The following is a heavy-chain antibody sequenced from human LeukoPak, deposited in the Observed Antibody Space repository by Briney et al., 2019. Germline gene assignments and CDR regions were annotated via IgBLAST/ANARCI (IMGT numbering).Heavy chain of an antibody. CDR2: ISNGDNTI. CDR3: ARSDLSLI. V-gene: IGHV3-48*03. CDR1: GFRFSSYD. J-gene: IGHJ6*04. Sequence: GGSLRLSCSASGFRFSSYDMNWVRQAPGKGLEWISYISNGDNTIYYADSVRGRFTISRDDAKNSLYLQMDSLRVEDTAVYYCARSDLSLIWGEGTTVTVSS. D-gene: IGHD3/OR15-3a*01.